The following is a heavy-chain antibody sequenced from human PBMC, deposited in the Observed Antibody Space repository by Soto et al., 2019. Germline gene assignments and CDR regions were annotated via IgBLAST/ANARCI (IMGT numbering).Heavy chain of an antibody. CDR3: AADRDYGGKPRYSYYYYGMDV. V-gene: IGHV1-58*01. Sequence: ASVKVSCKASEFTFTSSAVQWVRQARGQRLEWIGWIVVGSGNTNYAQKFQERVTITRDMSTSTAYMELSSLRSEDTAVYYCAADRDYGGKPRYSYYYYGMDVWGQGTTVTVSS. CDR2: IVVGSGNT. D-gene: IGHD4-17*01. CDR1: EFTFTSSA. J-gene: IGHJ6*02.